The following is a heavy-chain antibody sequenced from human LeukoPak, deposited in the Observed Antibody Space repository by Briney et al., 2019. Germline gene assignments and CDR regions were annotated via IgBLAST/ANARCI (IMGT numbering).Heavy chain of an antibody. D-gene: IGHD3-9*01. CDR2: IIPIFGTA. V-gene: IGHV1-69*06. J-gene: IGHJ6*04. CDR3: ARAKDYDILTGREVDGMDV. CDR1: GGTFSSYA. Sequence: SVKVSCKASGGTFSSYAISWVRQAPGQGLEWMGGIIPIFGTANYAQKFQGRVTITADKPTSTAYMELSSLRSEDTAVYYCARAKDYDILTGREVDGMDVWGKGTTVTVSS.